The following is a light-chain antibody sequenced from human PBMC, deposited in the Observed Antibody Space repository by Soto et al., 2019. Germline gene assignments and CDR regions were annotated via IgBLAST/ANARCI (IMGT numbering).Light chain of an antibody. CDR2: EVS. CDR1: SSNIGSRYE. Sequence: QPVLTQPPSVSGAPGQRITISCTGSSSNIGSRYEVQWYQQLPGTAPKLMIYEVSSRPSGVSNRFSGSKSGNTASLTISGLQAEDEAQYYCSSYSSANTVIFGGGTKLTVL. CDR3: SSYSSANTVI. J-gene: IGLJ2*01. V-gene: IGLV1-40*01.